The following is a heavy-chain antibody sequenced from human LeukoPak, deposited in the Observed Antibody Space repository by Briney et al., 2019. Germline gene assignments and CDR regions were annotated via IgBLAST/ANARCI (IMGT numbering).Heavy chain of an antibody. CDR2: IYYSGST. Sequence: SETLSLTCTVSGGSISSSSYYWGWIRQPPGKGLEWIGSIYYSGSTYYNPSLKSRVTISVDTPKNQFSLKLSSVTAADTAVYYCARRQYDFWSGYYGYWGQGTLVTVSS. CDR1: GGSISSSSYY. J-gene: IGHJ4*02. V-gene: IGHV4-39*01. D-gene: IGHD3-3*01. CDR3: ARRQYDFWSGYYGY.